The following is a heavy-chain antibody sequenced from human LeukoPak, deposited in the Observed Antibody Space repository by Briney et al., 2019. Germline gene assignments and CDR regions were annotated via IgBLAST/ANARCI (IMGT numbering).Heavy chain of an antibody. CDR2: ISYDGGNK. CDR3: ATANYRPAAGTPGLKY. D-gene: IGHD6-13*01. V-gene: IGHV3-30*04. Sequence: GGPLRLSCASSGFTFSNYAMHWVRQAPGKGLEWVAVISYDGGNKFYADSMKGRFTISRDNSKNTLYLQLDSLRTEDTAVYYCATANYRPAAGTPGLKYWGQGTLVTVSS. J-gene: IGHJ4*02. CDR1: GFTFSNYA.